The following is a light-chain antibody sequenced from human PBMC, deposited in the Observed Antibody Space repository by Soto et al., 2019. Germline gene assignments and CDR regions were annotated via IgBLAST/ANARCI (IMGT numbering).Light chain of an antibody. CDR3: SSYTSSTTLL. CDR2: EVT. CDR1: SSDVGAYLY. V-gene: IGLV2-14*01. Sequence: QSVLTQPASVSGSPGQSITISCTGTSSDVGAYLYVSWYQHHPGKAPKLLIYEVTNRPSGVSSRFSGSKSGNTASLTISGLQAEDEADYYCSSYTSSTTLLFGGGTKVTVL. J-gene: IGLJ2*01.